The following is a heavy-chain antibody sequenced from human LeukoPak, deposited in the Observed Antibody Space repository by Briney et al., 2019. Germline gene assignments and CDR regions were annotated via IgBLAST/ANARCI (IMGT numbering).Heavy chain of an antibody. CDR3: ARSIQLWLPTNTNWFDP. D-gene: IGHD5-18*01. J-gene: IGHJ5*02. Sequence: SETLSLTCTVSGGSISSSSYYWGWIRQPPGKGLEWIGSIYYSGSTYYNPSLKSRVTISVDTSKNQFSLKLSSVTAADTAVYYCARSIQLWLPTNTNWFDPWGQGTLVTVSS. V-gene: IGHV4-39*07. CDR2: IYYSGST. CDR1: GGSISSSSYY.